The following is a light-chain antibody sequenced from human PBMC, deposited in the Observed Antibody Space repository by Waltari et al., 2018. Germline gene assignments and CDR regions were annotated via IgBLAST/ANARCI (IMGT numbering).Light chain of an antibody. CDR3: SSRKGRDNLVV. J-gene: IGLJ2*01. CDR2: GKD. Sequence: SSELTQDPAVSVALGQTVRITCQGDSLRTSYASWYQVKPGQAPLLVMYGKDRRPSGITNRISGQSSGTTSTLTITGAQAEDEADDYCSSRKGRDNLVVSAGGTKLTVL. CDR1: SLRTSY. V-gene: IGLV3-19*01.